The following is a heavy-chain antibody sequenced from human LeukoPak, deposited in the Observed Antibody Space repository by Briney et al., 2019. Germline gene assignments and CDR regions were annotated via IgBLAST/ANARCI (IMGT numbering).Heavy chain of an antibody. D-gene: IGHD6-19*01. Sequence: SETLSLTCSVSGYSSSGGFYWGWIRQSPGKGLEWMGSISYTGSAFYSPSLKRRITISVDTSKNQFSLKLSSVTAADTAVYFCARDLGWNYQYYMDVWGKGTTVIVSS. J-gene: IGHJ6*03. V-gene: IGHV4-38-2*02. CDR1: GYSSSGGFY. CDR3: ARDLGWNYQYYMDV. CDR2: ISYTGSA.